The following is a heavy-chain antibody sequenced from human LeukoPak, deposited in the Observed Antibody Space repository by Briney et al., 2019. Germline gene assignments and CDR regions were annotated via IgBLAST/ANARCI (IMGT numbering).Heavy chain of an antibody. D-gene: IGHD2-21*02. Sequence: KSSETLSLTCAVYGGSFSGYYWSWIRQPPGQGLEWIGEINHSGSTNYNPSLKKRVTISLHTSKNQFSLELSSVTAADTAVYYCASNPLTYCGGDCSTLTDYWGQGTLVTVSS. CDR1: GGSFSGYY. V-gene: IGHV4-34*01. CDR3: ASNPLTYCGGDCSTLTDY. CDR2: INHSGST. J-gene: IGHJ4*02.